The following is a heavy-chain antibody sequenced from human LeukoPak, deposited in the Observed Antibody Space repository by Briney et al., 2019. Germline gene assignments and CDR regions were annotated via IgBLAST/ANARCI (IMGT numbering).Heavy chain of an antibody. V-gene: IGHV3-9*01. D-gene: IGHD6-13*01. Sequence: GESLRLSCAASGFTFSDYIMNWVRQAPGKGLEWVSGISWNSGSIGYADSVKGRFTISRDNAKNSLYLQMNSLRAEDTALYYRAKASSSWYPSRDWFDPWGQGTLVTVSS. CDR2: ISWNSGSI. CDR1: GFTFSDYI. CDR3: AKASSSWYPSRDWFDP. J-gene: IGHJ5*02.